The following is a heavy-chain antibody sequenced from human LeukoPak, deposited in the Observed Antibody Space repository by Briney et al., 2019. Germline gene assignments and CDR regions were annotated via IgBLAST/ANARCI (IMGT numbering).Heavy chain of an antibody. Sequence: GRSLTLSCAASGFTFSIYGMHRVRQAPGKGLEWVAVIWYDGSNKYYADSVKGRFTISRDNSKNTLYLQMNSLRAEDTAVYYCARDDSYGAYDSWGQGTLVTVSS. CDR3: ARDDSYGAYDS. D-gene: IGHD5-18*01. J-gene: IGHJ4*02. CDR1: GFTFSIYG. CDR2: IWYDGSNK. V-gene: IGHV3-33*01.